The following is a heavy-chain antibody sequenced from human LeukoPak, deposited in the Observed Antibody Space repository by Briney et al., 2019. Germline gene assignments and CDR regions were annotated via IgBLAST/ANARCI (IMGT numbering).Heavy chain of an antibody. CDR2: IYHSGST. CDR1: GGSISSYY. J-gene: IGHJ4*02. Sequence: SETLSLTCSVSGGSISSYYWSWIRQPPGKGLEWIGHIYHSGSTNYNPSLKSRVTISLDTSKNQFSLKVSSVTAADTAVYYCARANEYYYDSSGSSYFDYWGQGTLVTVSS. D-gene: IGHD3-22*01. V-gene: IGHV4-59*12. CDR3: ARANEYYYDSSGSSYFDY.